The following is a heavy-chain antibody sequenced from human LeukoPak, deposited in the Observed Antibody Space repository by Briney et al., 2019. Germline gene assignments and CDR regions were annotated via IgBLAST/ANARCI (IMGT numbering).Heavy chain of an antibody. J-gene: IGHJ4*02. CDR3: ARGPYSSRWYGGD. D-gene: IGHD6-13*01. CDR1: GGSISSSNW. Sequence: SETLSLTCAFSGGSISSSNWWTWVRQPPGKGLEWVGEIYLRGNTNYNPSLESRATISVDESKTQLSLRLESVTAADTAVYYCARGPYSSRWYGGDWGQGTLVTVSS. CDR2: IYLRGNT. V-gene: IGHV4-4*02.